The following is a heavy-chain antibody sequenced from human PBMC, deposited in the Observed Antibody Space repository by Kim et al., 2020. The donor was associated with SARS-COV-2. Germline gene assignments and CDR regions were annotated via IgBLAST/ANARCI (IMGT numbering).Heavy chain of an antibody. CDR2: ISYDGSNK. V-gene: IGHV3-30*04. J-gene: IGHJ4*02. CDR1: GFTFSSYA. Sequence: GGSLRLSCAASGFTFSSYAIHWVRQAPGKGLEWVAVISYDGSNKYYADSVKGRFTISRDNSKNTLYLQMNSLRAEDTAVYYCARDTAIFYYYGSGSYPDYWGEGTLVTVSS. D-gene: IGHD3-10*01. CDR3: ARDTAIFYYYGSGSYPDY.